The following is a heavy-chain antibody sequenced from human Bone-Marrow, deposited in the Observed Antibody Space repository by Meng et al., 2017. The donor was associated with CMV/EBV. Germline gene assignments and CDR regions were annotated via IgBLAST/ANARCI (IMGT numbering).Heavy chain of an antibody. CDR2: ISIGGGGT. J-gene: IGHJ4*02. CDR1: GLIFSSYA. V-gene: IGHV3-23*01. Sequence: GESLKISCAASGLIFSSYAMSWVRQPPGKGLEWVSAISIGGGGTYYADSVKGRFTISRDNSKNTLYLQMNSLRAEDTAVYYCAKGIKWELPIDNWGQGMRVTVYS. CDR3: AKGIKWELPIDN. D-gene: IGHD1-26*01.